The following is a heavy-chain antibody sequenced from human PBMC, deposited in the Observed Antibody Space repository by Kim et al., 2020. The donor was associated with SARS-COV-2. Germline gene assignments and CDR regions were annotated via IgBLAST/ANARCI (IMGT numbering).Heavy chain of an antibody. CDR3: AGRITMVRGVMYYYYYGMDV. CDR1: GGSISSSSYY. V-gene: IGHV4-39*01. CDR2: IYYSGST. J-gene: IGHJ6*02. D-gene: IGHD3-10*01. Sequence: SETLSLTCTVSGGSISSSSYYWGWIRQPPGKGLEWIGSIYYSGSTYYNPSLKSRVTISVDTSKNQFSLKLSSVTAADTAVYYCAGRITMVRGVMYYYYYGMDVWGQGTTVTVSS.